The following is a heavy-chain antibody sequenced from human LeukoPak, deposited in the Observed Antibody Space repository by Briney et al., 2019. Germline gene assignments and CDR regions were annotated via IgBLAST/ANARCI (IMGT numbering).Heavy chain of an antibody. V-gene: IGHV3-48*04. D-gene: IGHD6-19*01. Sequence: GGSLRLSCAASGFTFSSYSMNWVRQAPGKGLEWVSYISSSSSTIYYADSVKGRFTISRDNAKNSLYLQMNNLRAEDTAVYYCANGYSSGWYGGYWGQGTLVTVSS. J-gene: IGHJ4*02. CDR3: ANGYSSGWYGGY. CDR1: GFTFSSYS. CDR2: ISSSSSTI.